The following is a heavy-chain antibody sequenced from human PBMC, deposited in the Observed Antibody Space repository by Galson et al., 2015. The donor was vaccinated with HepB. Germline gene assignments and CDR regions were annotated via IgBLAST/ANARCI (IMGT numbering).Heavy chain of an antibody. CDR3: AAARRSGDRYCSGGSCYAPLDY. J-gene: IGHJ4*02. CDR1: GFTFTSSA. Sequence: SVKVSCKASGFTFTSSAMQWVRQARGQRLEWIGWIVVGSGNTNYAQKFQERVTITRDMSTSTAYMELSSLRSEDTAVYYCAAARRSGDRYCSGGSCYAPLDYWGQGTLVTVSS. CDR2: IVVGSGNT. D-gene: IGHD2-15*01. V-gene: IGHV1-58*02.